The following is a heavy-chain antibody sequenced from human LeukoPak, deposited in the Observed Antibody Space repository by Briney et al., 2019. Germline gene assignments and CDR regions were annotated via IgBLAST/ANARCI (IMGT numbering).Heavy chain of an antibody. CDR2: INPNSGGT. J-gene: IGHJ4*02. D-gene: IGHD7-27*01. Sequence: GASVKVSYKASGYTFTGYYMHWVRQAPGQGLEWMGWINPNSGGTNYAQKFQGRVTMTMDTSINTAYMELNRLRSDDTAVYYCARGGKSELGTCDFWGQGTLVTVSA. CDR1: GYTFTGYY. V-gene: IGHV1-2*02. CDR3: ARGGKSELGTCDF.